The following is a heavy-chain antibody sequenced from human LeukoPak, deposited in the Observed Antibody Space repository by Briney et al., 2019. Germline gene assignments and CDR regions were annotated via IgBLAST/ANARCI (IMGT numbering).Heavy chain of an antibody. CDR2: ITSSGETT. CDR3: AKMQGYFDY. CDR1: GSIPFNSYS. Sequence: PGGSLRLSCAASGSIPFNSYSMSWVRQAPGKGLEWVSAITSSGETTYYADSVKGRFTISRDSSKNMVYLQMNSLRAEDAATYYCAKMQGYFDYWGQGSLVTVSS. J-gene: IGHJ4*02. V-gene: IGHV3-23*01.